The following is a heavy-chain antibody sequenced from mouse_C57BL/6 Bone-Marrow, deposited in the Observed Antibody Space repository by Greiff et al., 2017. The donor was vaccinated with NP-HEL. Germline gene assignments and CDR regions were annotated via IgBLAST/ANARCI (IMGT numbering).Heavy chain of an antibody. J-gene: IGHJ2*01. CDR3: ARDDYDGEAGDY. D-gene: IGHD2-4*01. V-gene: IGHV5-4*01. CDR1: GFTFSSYA. Sequence: VKLVESGGGLVKPGGSLNLSCAASGFTFSSYAMSWVRQTPEKRLEWVATISDGGSYTYYPDNVKGRFTISRDNAKNNLYLQMSHLKSEDTAMYYCARDDYDGEAGDYWGQGTTLTVSS. CDR2: ISDGGSYT.